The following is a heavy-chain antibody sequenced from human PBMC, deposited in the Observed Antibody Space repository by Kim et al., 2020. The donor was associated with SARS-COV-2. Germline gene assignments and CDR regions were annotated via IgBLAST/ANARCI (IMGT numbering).Heavy chain of an antibody. D-gene: IGHD3-10*01. CDR2: ISYDGSNK. CDR1: GFTFSTYG. Sequence: GGSLRLSCAASGFTFSTYGMHRVRQAPGKGLEWVAVISYDGSNKYYADSIKGRFTISRDNSKNTLYLQMNSLRAEDTAVYYCAKALLRGVNFYYYGIDV. CDR3: AKALLRGVNFYYYGIDV. J-gene: IGHJ6*01. V-gene: IGHV3-30*18.